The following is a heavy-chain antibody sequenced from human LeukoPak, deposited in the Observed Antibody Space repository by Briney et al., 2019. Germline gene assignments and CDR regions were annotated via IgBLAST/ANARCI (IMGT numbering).Heavy chain of an antibody. D-gene: IGHD6-13*01. Sequence: ASVKVSCKASGYTFTSYGISWVRQAPGQGLEWMGWISAYNGNTNYAQKLQGRVTMTTDTPTSTAYMELRSLRSDDTAVYYCASRQEYSSSWYLFDYWGQGTLVTVSS. V-gene: IGHV1-18*01. J-gene: IGHJ4*02. CDR1: GYTFTSYG. CDR3: ASRQEYSSSWYLFDY. CDR2: ISAYNGNT.